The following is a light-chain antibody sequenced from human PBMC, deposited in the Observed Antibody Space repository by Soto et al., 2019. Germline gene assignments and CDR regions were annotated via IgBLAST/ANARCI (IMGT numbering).Light chain of an antibody. Sequence: EIVMTQSPATLSVSPVERATLSCRASQSVSSNLAWYQQKPGQAPSLLIYGASTRATGIPAMFSGSGSGTELTLTISSLQSEDLAVYYCQQYNNWPGTFGKGTKVDIK. CDR2: GAS. CDR1: QSVSSN. CDR3: QQYNNWPGT. V-gene: IGKV3-15*01. J-gene: IGKJ1*01.